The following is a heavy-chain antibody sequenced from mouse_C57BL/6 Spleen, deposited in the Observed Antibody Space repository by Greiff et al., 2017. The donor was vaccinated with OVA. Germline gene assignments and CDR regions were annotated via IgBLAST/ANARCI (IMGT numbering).Heavy chain of an antibody. CDR3: ARAGLDAFAY. Sequence: QVQLQQPGAELVKPGASVKLSCKASGYTFTSYWMHWVKQRPGQGLEWIGMLPPNSGSTNYNEKFKSKATLTVDKSSSTAYMQLSSLTSEDSAGEDCARAGLDAFAYWGQGTLVTVSA. CDR1: GYTFTSYW. D-gene: IGHD3-3*01. V-gene: IGHV1-64*01. J-gene: IGHJ3*01. CDR2: LPPNSGST.